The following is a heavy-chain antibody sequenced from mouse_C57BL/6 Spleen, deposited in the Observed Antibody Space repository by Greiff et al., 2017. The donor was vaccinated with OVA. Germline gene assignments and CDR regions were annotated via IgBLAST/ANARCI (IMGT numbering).Heavy chain of an antibody. D-gene: IGHD2-4*01. CDR3: ASKDYDGEGFAY. J-gene: IGHJ3*01. Sequence: EVQLQQSGPVLVKPGASVKMSCKASGYTFTDYYMNWVKQSHGKSLEWIGVINPYNGGTSYNQQFKGKATLTVDKSSSTAYMELNSLTSEDSAVYYCASKDYDGEGFAYWGQGTLVTVSA. CDR1: GYTFTDYY. CDR2: INPYNGGT. V-gene: IGHV1-19*01.